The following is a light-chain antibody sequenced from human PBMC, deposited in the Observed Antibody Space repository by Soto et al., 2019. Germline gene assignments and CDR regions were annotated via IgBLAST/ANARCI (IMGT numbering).Light chain of an antibody. V-gene: IGLV1-51*02. CDR2: ENN. Sequence: QSVLTQPPSVSAAPGQKVTISCSGSSSNIGNNYVSWYQQLPGTAPKLLIYENNKRPSGIPDRFSGSKSGTSATLGITGLQTGDEADYYCGTWDSSLIAWVFGGGTKVTVL. J-gene: IGLJ3*02. CDR1: SSNIGNNY. CDR3: GTWDSSLIAWV.